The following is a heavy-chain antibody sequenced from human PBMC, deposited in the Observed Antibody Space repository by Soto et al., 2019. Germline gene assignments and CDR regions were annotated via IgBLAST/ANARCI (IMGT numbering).Heavy chain of an antibody. D-gene: IGHD3-10*01. V-gene: IGHV4-34*01. Sequence: PSETLSLTCAVSGDSISSYYCMWIRQPPGKGLEWIGEINHSGSTNYNPSLKSRVTISVDTSKNQFSLKLSSVTAADTAVYYCARGPPVLLWFGDPSHYYFDYWGQGTLVTVSS. CDR3: ARGPPVLLWFGDPSHYYFDY. CDR1: GDSISSYY. J-gene: IGHJ4*02. CDR2: INHSGST.